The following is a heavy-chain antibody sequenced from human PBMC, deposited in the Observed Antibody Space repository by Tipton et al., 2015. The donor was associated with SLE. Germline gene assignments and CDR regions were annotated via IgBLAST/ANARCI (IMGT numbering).Heavy chain of an antibody. V-gene: IGHV3-49*04. CDR1: GFAFCGYG. J-gene: IGHJ4*02. CDR3: ARAPHPYCSSSNCPLDN. D-gene: IGHD2-2*01. CDR2: IRSKTYGALK. Sequence: SLRLSCTTSGFAFCGYGVRRVRQAPGKGLEWVSCIRSKTYGALKQHAASVEGRFTISRDDSKSIAYLQMNSLKTEDTAVYYCARAPHPYCSSSNCPLDNWGQGTVVTVSS.